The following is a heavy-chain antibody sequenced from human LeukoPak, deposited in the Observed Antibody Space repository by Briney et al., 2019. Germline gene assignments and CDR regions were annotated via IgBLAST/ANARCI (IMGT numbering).Heavy chain of an antibody. V-gene: IGHV1-69*01. CDR2: TLPLLVTA. J-gene: IGHJ5*02. CDR1: QPTDSPYP. D-gene: IGHD2-2*01. Sequence: GGLSYKAAQPTDSPYPVRVASQAPRQRLKCMRGTLPLLVTANYAQKFQGRVTITADESTSTAYMELSSLRSEDTAVYYCARDPRPSYCSSTSCYATNWYDPWGQGTLVTVSS. CDR3: ARDPRPSYCSSTSCYATNWYDP.